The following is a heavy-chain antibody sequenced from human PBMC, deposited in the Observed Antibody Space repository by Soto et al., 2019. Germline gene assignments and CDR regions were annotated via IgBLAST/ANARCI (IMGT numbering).Heavy chain of an antibody. J-gene: IGHJ6*02. Sequence: QVQLVQSGAEVKKPGASVKVSCKASGYTFTSYGISWVRQAPGQGLEWMGWISADNGNTNYAQKRHGRVTMTTDTSTSTAYMELRSLRSDDTAVYYCARAYRRGLQSGDYYYYYGMEVWGQGTTVTVAS. V-gene: IGHV1-18*01. D-gene: IGHD1-26*01. CDR1: GYTFTSYG. CDR3: ARAYRRGLQSGDYYYYYGMEV. CDR2: ISADNGNT.